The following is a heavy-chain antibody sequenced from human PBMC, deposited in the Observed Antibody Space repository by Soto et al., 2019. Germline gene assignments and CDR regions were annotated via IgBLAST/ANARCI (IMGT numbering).Heavy chain of an antibody. D-gene: IGHD5-12*01. Sequence: GGSLRLSCAASGFTFSDSSMHWVRQAPGKGLEWVAVISYDGSDKYYADSVKGRFTVSRDNSKNTLYLQMNSLRPEDSAVYYCARDGATMVVLYYFDSWGHGTLVTVSS. CDR3: ARDGATMVVLYYFDS. CDR2: ISYDGSDK. CDR1: GFTFSDSS. V-gene: IGHV3-30-3*01. J-gene: IGHJ4*01.